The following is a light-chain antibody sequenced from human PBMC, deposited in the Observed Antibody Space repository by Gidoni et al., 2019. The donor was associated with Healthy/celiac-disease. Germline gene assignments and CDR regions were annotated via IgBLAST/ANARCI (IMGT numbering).Light chain of an antibody. CDR3: QSYDSSLSGWV. V-gene: IGLV1-40*01. CDR2: GNS. J-gene: IGLJ3*02. CDR1: SPNIGAGYD. Sequence: QSVLTHPPSVPGAPGQRVTISCTESSPNIGAGYDVHWYQQRPGKAPKLLIYGNSNRPSGVPDRFSGSKSGTSASLAITGLQAEDEADYYCQSYDSSLSGWVFGGGTKLTVL.